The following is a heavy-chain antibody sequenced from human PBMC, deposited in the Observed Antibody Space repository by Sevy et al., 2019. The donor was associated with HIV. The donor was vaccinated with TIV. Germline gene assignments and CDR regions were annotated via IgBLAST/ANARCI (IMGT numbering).Heavy chain of an antibody. V-gene: IGHV3-23*01. CDR2: ISGSADAT. D-gene: IGHD5-18*01. CDR1: GFTFSNYA. Sequence: GGSLRLSCAASGFTFSNYAMSWVRQTRGKGLEWVSAISGSADATYYTDSVKGRFTISRDNSKNTGYLQMNSLRAEDTAVYYCVKEVSQYSYSDYWGQGTLVTVSS. CDR3: VKEVSQYSYSDY. J-gene: IGHJ4*02.